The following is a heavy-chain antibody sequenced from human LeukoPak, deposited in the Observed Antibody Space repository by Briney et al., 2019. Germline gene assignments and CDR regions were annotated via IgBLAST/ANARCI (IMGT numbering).Heavy chain of an antibody. CDR2: IYYSGST. CDR3: ARRRRVDCSGGSCYSVRGAFDI. CDR1: GGSISSSSYY. J-gene: IGHJ3*02. Sequence: SETLSLTCTVSGGSISSSSYYWGWIRQPPGKGLEWIGSIYYSGSTYYNPSLKSRVTISVDTSKNQFSLKLSSVTAADTAVYYCARRRRVDCSGGSCYSVRGAFDIWGQGKMVTVSS. V-gene: IGHV4-39*01. D-gene: IGHD2-15*01.